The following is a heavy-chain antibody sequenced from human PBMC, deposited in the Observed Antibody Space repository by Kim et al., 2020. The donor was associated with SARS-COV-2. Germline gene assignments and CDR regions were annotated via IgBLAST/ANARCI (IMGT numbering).Heavy chain of an antibody. V-gene: IGHV3-48*03. J-gene: IGHJ5*02. CDR1: GFTFSSYE. Sequence: GGSLRLSCAASGFTFSSYEMNWVRQAPGKGLEWVSYISSGGSTIYYADSVKGRFTISRDNAKNSLYLQVNNLRAEDTAVYYCARGAVASAGQYNWFDPWGQGTLVTVSS. CDR2: ISSGGSTI. CDR3: ARGAVASAGQYNWFDP. D-gene: IGHD6-13*01.